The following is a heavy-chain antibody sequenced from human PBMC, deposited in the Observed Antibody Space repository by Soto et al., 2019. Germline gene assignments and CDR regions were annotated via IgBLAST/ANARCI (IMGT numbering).Heavy chain of an antibody. V-gene: IGHV4-31*03. D-gene: IGHD3-10*01. CDR3: AKTYGPFGWLDP. J-gene: IGHJ5*02. Sequence: QVHLQESGPGLVKPSQTLSLTCTVSGGSISNAQYYWAWIRQHPGKGLEWIGYIYYSGNTYYSPSLKSRVSISIDTSKNLFSPKVNSVTAADTAVYYCAKTYGPFGWLDPWGQGTLVTVSS. CDR2: IYYSGNT. CDR1: GGSISNAQYY.